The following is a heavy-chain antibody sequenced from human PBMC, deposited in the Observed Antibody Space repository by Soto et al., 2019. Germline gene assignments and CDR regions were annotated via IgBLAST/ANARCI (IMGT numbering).Heavy chain of an antibody. V-gene: IGHV3-30-3*01. CDR2: ISYDGGIE. J-gene: IGHJ4*02. CDR1: GLTFSSSA. CDR3: ASCSGNRCWKNFFDY. Sequence: QVQLVESGGGVVQPGGSLRLSCAASGLTFSSSAMNWVRQAPGKGLEWVAGISYDGGIEDYADSVKGRFTVSRDNSKNTLYLQMNSLGAEDTAVYYCASCSGNRCWKNFFDYWGQGTLVTVSS. D-gene: IGHD2-15*01.